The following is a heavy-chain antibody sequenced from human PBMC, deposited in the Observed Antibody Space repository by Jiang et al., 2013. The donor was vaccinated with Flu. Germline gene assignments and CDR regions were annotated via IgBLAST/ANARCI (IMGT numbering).Heavy chain of an antibody. V-gene: IGHV4-59*01. J-gene: IGHJ4*02. Sequence: GPGLVKPSETLSLTCTVSGGSISSYYWSWIRQPPGKGLEWIGYIYYNGSTNYNPSLKSRVTISVDTSKIQFSLKLSSVTAADTAVYYCAKSDNHGDYDYWGQGTLVTVSS. D-gene: IGHD4-17*01. CDR2: IYYNGST. CDR1: GGSISSYY. CDR3: AKSDNHGDYDY.